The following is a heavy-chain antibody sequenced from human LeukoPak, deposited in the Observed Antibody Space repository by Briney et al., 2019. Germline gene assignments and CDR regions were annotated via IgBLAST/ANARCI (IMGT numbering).Heavy chain of an antibody. CDR1: GFTLSSYW. CDR3: ATDYHGYFDY. CDR2: INQDGGEK. Sequence: PGGSLRLSCAASGFTLSSYWMTWVRQAPGKGLEWVANINQDGGEKYCVDSVKGRFTISRDNAKNSLYLQMNSLRAEDAAVYYCATDYHGYFDYWGQGTLVTVSS. D-gene: IGHD1-14*01. J-gene: IGHJ4*02. V-gene: IGHV3-7*01.